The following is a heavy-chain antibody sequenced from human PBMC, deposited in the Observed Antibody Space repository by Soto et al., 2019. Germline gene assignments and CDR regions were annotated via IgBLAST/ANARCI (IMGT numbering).Heavy chain of an antibody. D-gene: IGHD6-19*01. CDR2: IWYDGSNK. CDR1: GFTVSSYG. CDR3: ARERSCWYSNYYYGMDV. V-gene: IGHV3-33*01. J-gene: IGHJ6*02. Sequence: QVQLVESGGGVVQPGRSLRLSCAASGFTVSSYGRHWVRQAPGKGLEWVAVIWYDGSNKYYADSVKGRFTISRDNSKNTLYLQMNSLRAEDTAVYYCARERSCWYSNYYYGMDVWGQGTTVTVSS.